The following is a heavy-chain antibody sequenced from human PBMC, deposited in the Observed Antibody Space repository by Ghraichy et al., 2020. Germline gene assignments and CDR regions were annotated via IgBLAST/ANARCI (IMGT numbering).Heavy chain of an antibody. D-gene: IGHD6-25*01. CDR3: ARDAARGYFDL. CDR1: GFTFSSYS. J-gene: IGHJ2*01. Sequence: GGSLRLSCAASGFTFSSYSINWVRQAPGKGLEWVSYISSSSSTIYYADSVKGRFTISRDNAKNSLYLQMNSLRVEDTAVYCCARDAARGYFDLWGRGTLVTVSS. CDR2: ISSSSSTI. V-gene: IGHV3-48*01.